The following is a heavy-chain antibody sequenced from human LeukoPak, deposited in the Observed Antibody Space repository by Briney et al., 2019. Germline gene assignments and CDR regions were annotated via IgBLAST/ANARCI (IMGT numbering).Heavy chain of an antibody. Sequence: PSETLSLTCSVSGGSLSPYYWSWIRQPPGGGLEWLGEINQSGSTNYNPSLKSRVTISVEKFKNQFSLEVTSVTAADTAIYYCATLGGLYYESQGYPDFDHWGQGTLVTVSS. D-gene: IGHD3-22*01. J-gene: IGHJ4*02. CDR2: INQSGST. CDR1: GGSLSPYY. CDR3: ATLGGLYYESQGYPDFDH. V-gene: IGHV4-34*01.